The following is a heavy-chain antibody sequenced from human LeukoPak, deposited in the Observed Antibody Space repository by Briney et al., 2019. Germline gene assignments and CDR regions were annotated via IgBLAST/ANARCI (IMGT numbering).Heavy chain of an antibody. V-gene: IGHV3-23*01. D-gene: IGHD1/OR15-1a*01. J-gene: IGHJ4*02. CDR2: ISGSGGRT. CDR3: AKEARTGTLGYYFDY. CDR1: RFTFITYA. Sequence: PGGSLRLSCAASRFTFITYAMSWVRQAPGKGLEWGSAISGSGGRTYDADSVKGRFTISRDNSKNTLYLQMNSLRAEDTAVYYCAKEARTGTLGYYFDYWGQGTLVTVSS.